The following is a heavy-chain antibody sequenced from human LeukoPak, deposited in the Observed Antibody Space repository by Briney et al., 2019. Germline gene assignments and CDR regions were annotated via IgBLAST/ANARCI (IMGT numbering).Heavy chain of an antibody. J-gene: IGHJ4*02. CDR1: GYTFTSYD. D-gene: IGHD4-17*01. Sequence: ASVKVSCKASGYTFTSYDINWVRQATGQGPEWMGWMNPNSGNTGYAQKFQGRVTMTRNTSISTAYMELSSLRSEDTAVYYCARGSVDYGDYVIDYWGQGTLVTVSS. V-gene: IGHV1-8*01. CDR2: MNPNSGNT. CDR3: ARGSVDYGDYVIDY.